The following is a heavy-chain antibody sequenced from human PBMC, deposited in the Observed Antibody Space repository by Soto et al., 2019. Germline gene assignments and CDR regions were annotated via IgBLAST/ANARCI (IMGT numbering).Heavy chain of an antibody. Sequence: GASVKVSCKASGYTFTSYYMHWVRQAPGQGLEWMGIINPSGGSTSYAQKFQGRVTMTRDTSTSTVYMELSSLRSEDTAVYYCARVPYPQWPAGENWFDPWGQGTLVTVS. D-gene: IGHD6-19*01. CDR3: ARVPYPQWPAGENWFDP. CDR2: INPSGGST. J-gene: IGHJ5*02. CDR1: GYTFTSYY. V-gene: IGHV1-46*03.